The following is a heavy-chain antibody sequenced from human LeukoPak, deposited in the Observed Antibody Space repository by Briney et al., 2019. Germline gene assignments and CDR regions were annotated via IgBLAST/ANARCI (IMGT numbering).Heavy chain of an antibody. J-gene: IGHJ5*02. D-gene: IGHD1-20*01. CDR1: GYNFIGFY. CDR3: ARGRASLTAWFVP. Sequence: ASVKVSCKASGYNFIGFYMHWVRQAPGQSLEWMGRINPNSGETSFALSFQGRVTVTRDTSINTVYTELSRLTSDDTAVYYCARGRASLTAWFVPWGQGTLVTVSS. V-gene: IGHV1-2*06. CDR2: INPNSGET.